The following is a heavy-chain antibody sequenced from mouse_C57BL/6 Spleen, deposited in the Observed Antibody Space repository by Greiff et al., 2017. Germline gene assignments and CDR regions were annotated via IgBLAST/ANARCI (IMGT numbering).Heavy chain of an antibody. Sequence: DVKLVESGGGLVKPGGSLKLSCAASGFTFSSYTMSWVRQTPEKRLEWVATISGGGGNTYYPDSVKGRFTISRDNAKNTLYLQMSSLRSEDTALYYCARHIYDGKGSFAYWGQGTLVTVSA. CDR2: ISGGGGNT. D-gene: IGHD2-3*01. J-gene: IGHJ3*01. CDR1: GFTFSSYT. CDR3: ARHIYDGKGSFAY. V-gene: IGHV5-9*01.